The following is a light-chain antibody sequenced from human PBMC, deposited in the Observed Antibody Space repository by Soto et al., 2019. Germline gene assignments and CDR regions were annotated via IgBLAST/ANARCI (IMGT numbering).Light chain of an antibody. V-gene: IGLV4-69*01. J-gene: IGLJ3*02. CDR3: QTWGTSIHWV. CDR1: SGHSSYA. Sequence: QLVLTQSHSASASLGPSVKLTCTLTSGHSSYAIAWHQQQPEKGPRYWMKLNSDGSHTKGDGIPDRFAGSSSGADRYLTISSLQSEDEADYYCQTWGTSIHWVFGGGTKLTVL. CDR2: LNSDGSH.